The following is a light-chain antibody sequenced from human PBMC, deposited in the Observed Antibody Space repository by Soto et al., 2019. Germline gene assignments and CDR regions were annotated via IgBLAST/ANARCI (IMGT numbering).Light chain of an antibody. CDR1: QSVSSNY. CDR2: GAS. J-gene: IGKJ2*01. CDR3: QQYGSSPAYT. V-gene: IGKV3-20*01. Sequence: EIVLTQSPGTLSLSPGERATLSCRASQSVSSNYLAWYQQKPGQAPRLLIYGASSRATGIPDRFSGSGSETDFTLTISRLEPEDFAVYYCQQYGSSPAYTFGQGTKLEIK.